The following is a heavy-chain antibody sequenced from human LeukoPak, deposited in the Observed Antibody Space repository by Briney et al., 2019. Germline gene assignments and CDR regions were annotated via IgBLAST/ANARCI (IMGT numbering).Heavy chain of an antibody. V-gene: IGHV3-11*05. D-gene: IGHD3-9*01. CDR2: ISSSSSYT. CDR1: GFTFSDYY. Sequence: GGSLRLSCAASGFTFSDYYMSWIRQAPGKGLEWVSYISSSSSYTNYADSVKGRFTISRDNAKNSLYLQMNSLRAEDTALYYCARARSTGYYVADYWGQGTLVTVSS. CDR3: ARARSTGYYVADY. J-gene: IGHJ4*02.